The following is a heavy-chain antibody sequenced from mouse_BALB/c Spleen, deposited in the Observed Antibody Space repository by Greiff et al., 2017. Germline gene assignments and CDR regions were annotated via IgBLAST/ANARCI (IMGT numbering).Heavy chain of an antibody. CDR2: ISDGGSYT. Sequence: EVKLMESGGGLVKPGGSLTLSCAASGFSFSDYFMYWVRQTPEKRLEWVATISDGGSYTYYPDSVKGRFTISRDNAKSNLYLQMSSLKSADTAMYYCARALGDDHYAMDYWGQGTSVTVSA. CDR1: GFSFSDYF. J-gene: IGHJ4*01. V-gene: IGHV5-4*02. D-gene: IGHD2-13*01. CDR3: ARALGDDHYAMDY.